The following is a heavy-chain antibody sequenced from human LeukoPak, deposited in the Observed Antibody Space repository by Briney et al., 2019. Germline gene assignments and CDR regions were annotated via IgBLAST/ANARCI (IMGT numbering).Heavy chain of an antibody. CDR2: IHYSGTT. J-gene: IGHJ3*02. V-gene: IGHV4-59*01. CDR3: ARGPYSGIVSNAFDI. D-gene: IGHD5/OR15-5a*01. Sequence: SETLSLTCTVSGGSISSYYWSWIRQPPGKGLEWIXYIHYSGTTSHNPSLKSRVTISVDMSKNQFSLKLNSVTAADTAVYYCARGPYSGIVSNAFDIWGQGTTVTVSS. CDR1: GGSISSYY.